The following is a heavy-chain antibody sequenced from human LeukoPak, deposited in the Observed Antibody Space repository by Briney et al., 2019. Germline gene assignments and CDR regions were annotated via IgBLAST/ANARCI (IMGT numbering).Heavy chain of an antibody. Sequence: LQGRVTMTTDTSTSTAYMELRNLRSDDTAVYYCARDLGIVGAKGFDYWGQGTLVTVSS. D-gene: IGHD1-26*01. V-gene: IGHV1-18*01. CDR3: ARDLGIVGAKGFDY. J-gene: IGHJ4*02.